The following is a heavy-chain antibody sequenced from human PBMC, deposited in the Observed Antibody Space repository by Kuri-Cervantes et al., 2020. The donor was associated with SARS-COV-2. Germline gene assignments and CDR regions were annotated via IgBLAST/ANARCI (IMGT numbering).Heavy chain of an antibody. Sequence: ASVKVSCKASGYTFTGYYMHWVRQAPGQGLEWMGMLNPNGGTTIYAQKFQGRVTMTRDTSTNTVYMELSSLRSEDTAVFYCARASGDSSGYYRGRYFQHWGQGTRVNVAS. V-gene: IGHV1-46*01. CDR1: GYTFTGYY. CDR3: ARASGDSSGYYRGRYFQH. CDR2: LNPNGGTT. D-gene: IGHD3-22*01. J-gene: IGHJ1*01.